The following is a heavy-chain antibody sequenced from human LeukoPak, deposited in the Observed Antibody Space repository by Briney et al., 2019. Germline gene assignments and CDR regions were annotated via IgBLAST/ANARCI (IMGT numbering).Heavy chain of an antibody. CDR1: GGSISSYY. V-gene: IGHV4-59*01. CDR2: IYYSGST. D-gene: IGHD6-19*01. Sequence: SETLSLTCTVSGGSISSYYWSWIRQPPGKGLEWIGYIYYSGSTNYNPPLKSRVTISVDTSKNQFSLKLSSVTAADTAVYYCARGISGWFYWGQGTLVTVSS. CDR3: ARGISGWFY. J-gene: IGHJ4*02.